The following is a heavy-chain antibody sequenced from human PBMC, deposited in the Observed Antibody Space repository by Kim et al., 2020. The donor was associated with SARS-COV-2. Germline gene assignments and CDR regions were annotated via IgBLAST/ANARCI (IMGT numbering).Heavy chain of an antibody. CDR1: GYSFTSYW. CDR2: IYPGDSDT. D-gene: IGHD6-19*01. J-gene: IGHJ5*02. Sequence: GESLKISCKGSGYSFTSYWIGWVRQMPGKGLEWMGIIYPGDSDTRYSPSFQGQVTISADKSISTAYLQWSSLKASDTAMYYCARLLAVAGSLDWFDPWGQGTLVTVSS. CDR3: ARLLAVAGSLDWFDP. V-gene: IGHV5-51*01.